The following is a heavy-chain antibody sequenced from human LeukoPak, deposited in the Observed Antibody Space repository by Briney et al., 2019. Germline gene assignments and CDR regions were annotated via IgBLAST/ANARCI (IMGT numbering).Heavy chain of an antibody. J-gene: IGHJ5*02. Sequence: PSETLSLTCIVSGDSIISDTYYWSWIRQPPGKGLEWIGYIYYSGSTNYNPSLKSRVTISVDTSKNQFSLKLSSVTAADTAVYYCARNGRHFGELSPSPSFDPWGQGTLVTVSS. V-gene: IGHV4-61*01. CDR2: IYYSGST. D-gene: IGHD3-10*01. CDR1: GDSIISDTYY. CDR3: ARNGRHFGELSPSPSFDP.